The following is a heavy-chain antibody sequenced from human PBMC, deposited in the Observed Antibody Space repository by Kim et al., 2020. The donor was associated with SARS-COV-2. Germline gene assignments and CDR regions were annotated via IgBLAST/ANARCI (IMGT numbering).Heavy chain of an antibody. CDR3: ARVTGGGRGILDN. Sequence: GGSLRLSCAASGFTFTDHYMDWVRQAPGKGLEWVGRTRNKAASYTTEYAASVKGRFTISRDDSENSLYLQMNSLKTEDTAVYYCARVTGGGRGILDNWGHGTLVTVSS. J-gene: IGHJ4*01. V-gene: IGHV3-72*01. D-gene: IGHD2-8*02. CDR1: GFTFTDHY. CDR2: TRNKAASYTT.